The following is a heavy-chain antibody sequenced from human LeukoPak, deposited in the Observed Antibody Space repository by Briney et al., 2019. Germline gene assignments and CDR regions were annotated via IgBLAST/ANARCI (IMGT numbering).Heavy chain of an antibody. D-gene: IGHD4-23*01. J-gene: IGHJ4*02. Sequence: SETLSLTCTVSGGSISSYYWNWIRQPPGKGLEWIGYIYYSRSTNYNPSLESRLTISVDTSKNQFSLQLSSVTAADTAVYYFARGPGRWTPDYWGQGTLGTGS. CDR3: ARGPGRWTPDY. CDR2: IYYSRST. V-gene: IGHV4-59*08. CDR1: GGSISSYY.